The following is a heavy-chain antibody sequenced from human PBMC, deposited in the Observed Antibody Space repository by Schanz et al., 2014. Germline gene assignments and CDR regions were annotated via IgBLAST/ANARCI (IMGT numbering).Heavy chain of an antibody. CDR3: CRSGSPIYYHGLDV. D-gene: IGHD3-10*01. CDR2: INQDGSEK. Sequence: EVQLVESGGGLVQPGGSLRLSCAASGFTFSNYWMSWVRQAPGKGLEWVANINQDGSEKYYVDSVKGRFTISRDNAKNSLYLQMNYLRAEDTAVYYCCRSGSPIYYHGLDVWGQGTTVTVSS. V-gene: IGHV3-7*01. CDR1: GFTFSNYW. J-gene: IGHJ6*02.